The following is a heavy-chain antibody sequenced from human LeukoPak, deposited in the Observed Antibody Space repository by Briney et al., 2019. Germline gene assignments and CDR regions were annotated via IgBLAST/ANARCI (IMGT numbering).Heavy chain of an antibody. CDR2: ISGSGGTT. J-gene: IGHJ3*02. CDR3: AKKMGSGTYSTFDM. CDR1: KFTFSSHA. D-gene: IGHD1-26*01. V-gene: IGHV3-23*01. Sequence: GGSLRLSCAASKFTFSSHAMSWVRQAPGKGLEWVSAISGSGGTTYYAESVKGRFTISRDNSKNTVYLQVNSLRAEDTAVYYCAKKMGSGTYSTFDMWGQGTMVTVSS.